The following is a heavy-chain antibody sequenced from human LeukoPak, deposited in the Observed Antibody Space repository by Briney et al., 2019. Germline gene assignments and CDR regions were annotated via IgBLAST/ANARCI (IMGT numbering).Heavy chain of an antibody. D-gene: IGHD6-19*01. CDR3: ARGYSGGWYRRDFDY. CDR2: ISGSGGST. Sequence: GGSLRLSCAASGFTFSSYAMSWVHQAPGKGLEWVSAISGSGGSTYYADSVKGRFTISRDNSKNTLYLQMNSLRAEDTAVYYCARGYSGGWYRRDFDYWGQGTLVTVSS. CDR1: GFTFSSYA. J-gene: IGHJ4*02. V-gene: IGHV3-23*01.